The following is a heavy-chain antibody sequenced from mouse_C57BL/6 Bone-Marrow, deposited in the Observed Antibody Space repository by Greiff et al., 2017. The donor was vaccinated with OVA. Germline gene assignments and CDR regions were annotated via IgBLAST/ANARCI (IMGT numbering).Heavy chain of an antibody. V-gene: IGHV5-4*01. CDR1: GFTFSSYA. Sequence: DVKLQESGGGLVKPGGSLKLSCAASGFTFSSYAMSWVRQTPEKRLEWVATISDGGSYTYYPDNVKGRFTISRDNAKNNLYLQMSHLKSEDTAMYYCARDSLFYYYGPMDYWGQGTSVTVSS. CDR3: ARDSLFYYYGPMDY. D-gene: IGHD1-1*01. CDR2: ISDGGSYT. J-gene: IGHJ4*01.